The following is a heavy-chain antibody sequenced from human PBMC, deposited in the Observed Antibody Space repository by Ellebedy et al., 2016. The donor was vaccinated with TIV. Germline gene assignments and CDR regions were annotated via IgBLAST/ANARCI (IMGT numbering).Heavy chain of an antibody. Sequence: MPSETLSLTCTVSGGSISGYYWTWIRQPPGKGLEWIGYIYYSGRTNYNPSLESRVTILVDASKNQLSLKLTSVTAADTAVYFCARGAWVVDGHVPVDIWGQGTLVTVSS. CDR1: GGSISGYY. V-gene: IGHV4-59*01. CDR2: IYYSGRT. CDR3: ARGAWVVDGHVPVDI. J-gene: IGHJ3*02. D-gene: IGHD2-8*02.